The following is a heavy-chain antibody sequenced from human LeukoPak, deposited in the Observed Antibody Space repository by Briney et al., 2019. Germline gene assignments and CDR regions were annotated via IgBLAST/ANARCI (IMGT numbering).Heavy chain of an antibody. Sequence: ASVKVSCKASGYTFTSYGISWVRQAPGHGLEWMGWISAYNGNTNYAQKLQGRVTMTTDTSTSTAYMELRSLRSDDTAVYYCAASTYYYGSGSSNWFDPWGQGTLVTVSS. J-gene: IGHJ5*02. CDR2: ISAYNGNT. D-gene: IGHD3-10*01. CDR3: AASTYYYGSGSSNWFDP. CDR1: GYTFTSYG. V-gene: IGHV1-18*01.